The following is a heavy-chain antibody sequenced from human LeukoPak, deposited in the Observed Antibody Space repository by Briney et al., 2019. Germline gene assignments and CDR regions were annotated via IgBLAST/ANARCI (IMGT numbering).Heavy chain of an antibody. CDR1: GFTFSSYE. CDR2: ISSSGSTI. J-gene: IGHJ4*02. Sequence: PGGSLRLSCAASGFTFSSYEMNWVRQAPGKGLEWVSYISSSGSTIYYADSVKGRLTMSRDNAKNLLFLQMNSLRAEDTAVYFCARDSLNGPFVISLDYWGQGALVTVSS. CDR3: ARDSLNGPFVISLDY. V-gene: IGHV3-48*03. D-gene: IGHD3-9*01.